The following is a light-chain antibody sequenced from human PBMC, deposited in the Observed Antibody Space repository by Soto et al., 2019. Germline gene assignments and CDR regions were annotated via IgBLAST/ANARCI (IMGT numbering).Light chain of an antibody. CDR1: QAIGRW. Sequence: DLQMTQSPSSVSAAIGDRVTITCRASQAIGRWLAWYQQKPGEAPRLLIYAASTLQSGVPSRFSGGGSGTDFTLTISSLHPEDFATYYCQQSNTFPYIFGPGTKVEI. CDR2: AAS. V-gene: IGKV1-12*01. J-gene: IGKJ3*01. CDR3: QQSNTFPYI.